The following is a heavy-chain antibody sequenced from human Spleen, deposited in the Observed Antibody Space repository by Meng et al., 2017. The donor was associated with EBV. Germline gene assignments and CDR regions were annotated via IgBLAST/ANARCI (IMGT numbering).Heavy chain of an antibody. CDR2: INYRGNT. CDR1: GGSISSVGYY. V-gene: IGHV4-30-4*01. J-gene: IGHJ5*02. Sequence: QESVPGMVKPSQTLSLTCHVPGGSISSVGYYWSLIRQPPGKGLEWIGYINYRGNTYDNPSLRSRAALSVDTSKNQFSLKLSSVTAADTAVYYCARGAAKWFDPWGPGTLVTVSS. D-gene: IGHD6-25*01. CDR3: ARGAAKWFDP.